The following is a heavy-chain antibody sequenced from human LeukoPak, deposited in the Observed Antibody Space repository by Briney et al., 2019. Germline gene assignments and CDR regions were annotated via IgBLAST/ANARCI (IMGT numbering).Heavy chain of an antibody. CDR1: GFTFSDFG. Sequence: GGSLRLSCAASGFTFSDFGMNWVRQAPGKGFEWVSSITSSGSFMNYADSVKGRFTISRDNPKNSLYLQMNGMRAADTAVYYCVRGLGYCSSTRCSPGYYMDVWGKGTTVTLSS. CDR3: VRGLGYCSSTRCSPGYYMDV. CDR2: ITSSGSFM. J-gene: IGHJ6*03. D-gene: IGHD2-2*01. V-gene: IGHV3-21*01.